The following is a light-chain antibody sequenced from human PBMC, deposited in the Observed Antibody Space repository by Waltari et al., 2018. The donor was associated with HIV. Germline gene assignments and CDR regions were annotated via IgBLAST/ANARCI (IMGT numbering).Light chain of an antibody. CDR2: EDN. Sequence: NFMLTQPHSVSQSPGKPVTISCTRSSGSISSNYVQWSQQRPGSSPTTVIYEDNQRPSGVPDRFSGSIDSSSNSASLTISGLKTEDEADYYCQSYDSSNHVVFGGGTKLTVL. CDR1: SGSISSNY. V-gene: IGLV6-57*01. CDR3: QSYDSSNHVV. J-gene: IGLJ2*01.